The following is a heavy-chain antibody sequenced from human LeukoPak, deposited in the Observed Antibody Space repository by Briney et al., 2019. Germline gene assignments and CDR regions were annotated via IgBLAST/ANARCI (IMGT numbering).Heavy chain of an antibody. CDR3: AKGGWFGELFPLDY. CDR2: IWYDGSNK. J-gene: IGHJ4*02. CDR1: GFTFSSYG. Sequence: AGRSLRLSCAASGFTFSSYGMHWVRQAPRKGLECVVVIWYDGSNKYYADSVKGRFTISRDNSKNTLYLQMNSLRAEDTAVYYCAKGGWFGELFPLDYWGQGTLVTVSS. D-gene: IGHD3-10*01. V-gene: IGHV3-33*06.